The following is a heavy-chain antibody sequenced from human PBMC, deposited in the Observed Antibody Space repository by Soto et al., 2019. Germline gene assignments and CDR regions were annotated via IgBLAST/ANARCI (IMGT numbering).Heavy chain of an antibody. Sequence: QVQLVQSGAEVKKPGSSVKVSCKASGGTFSSYTISWVRQAPGQGLEWMGRIIPILGIANYAQKFQGRVTITADKSTITAYMEMSSLRSEDTAVYYCERARAGTTSSSFQSYYYYMDVWGKGTTVTVS. CDR1: GGTFSSYT. D-gene: IGHD1-7*01. V-gene: IGHV1-69*02. J-gene: IGHJ6*03. CDR2: IIPILGIA. CDR3: ERARAGTTSSSFQSYYYYMDV.